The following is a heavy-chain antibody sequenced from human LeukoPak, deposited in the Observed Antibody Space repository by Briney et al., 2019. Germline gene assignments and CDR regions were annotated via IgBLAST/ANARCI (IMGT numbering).Heavy chain of an antibody. J-gene: IGHJ4*02. V-gene: IGHV3-7*01. CDR3: ARDLSGVTGYTYGRGIDY. CDR1: GFTLSSYW. D-gene: IGHD5-18*01. CDR2: TKTIGSEK. Sequence: HPGGSLTPSCAASGFTLSSYWMSWVRQAPGKGMEWVANTKTIGSEKCYVDSVKGRFTISRDNAKTSLYLQMNSLRAEDTAVYYCARDLSGVTGYTYGRGIDYWGQGTLVTVSS.